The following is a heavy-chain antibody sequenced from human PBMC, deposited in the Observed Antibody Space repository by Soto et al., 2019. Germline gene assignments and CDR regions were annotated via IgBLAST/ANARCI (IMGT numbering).Heavy chain of an antibody. CDR2: IRPDNGNT. CDR3: ARALGYSGYAGMDV. D-gene: IGHD5-12*01. Sequence: QVQLVQSGGEVKKPGASVKVSCKASGYTFTIYGINWVRQAPGQGLEGMGWIRPDNGNTNYAQKLQGRVTMTTDTSTSTAYMELRSLRSDDTAVYYCARALGYSGYAGMDVWGQGTTFTVSS. V-gene: IGHV1-18*01. J-gene: IGHJ6*02. CDR1: GYTFTIYG.